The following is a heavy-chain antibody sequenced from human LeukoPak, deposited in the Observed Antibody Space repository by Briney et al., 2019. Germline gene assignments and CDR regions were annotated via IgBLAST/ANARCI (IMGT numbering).Heavy chain of an antibody. CDR3: ARRPSYGDYVDAFDI. CDR1: GDSVSSNSAA. J-gene: IGHJ3*02. D-gene: IGHD4-17*01. Sequence: SQTLSLTCAISGDSVSSNSAAWNWIRQSPSRGLEWLGRTYFRSKWYNDSAVSVKSRITINPDTSKNQFSLKLNSVTAADTAVYYCARRPSYGDYVDAFDIWGQGTMVTVSS. CDR2: TYFRSKWYN. V-gene: IGHV6-1*01.